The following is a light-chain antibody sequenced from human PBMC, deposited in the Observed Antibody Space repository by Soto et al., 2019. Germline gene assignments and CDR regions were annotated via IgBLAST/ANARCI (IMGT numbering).Light chain of an antibody. V-gene: IGLV2-14*01. Sequence: QSALTQPASVSGSPGQSITISCTGTRSDVGGYNYVSWFQHHPGKVPKLMIYEVSHRPSGVSDRFSGSKSGTTASLTISGLQAEDEADYYCCSFTNSYTWVFGGGTKVTVL. CDR3: CSFTNSYTWV. J-gene: IGLJ3*02. CDR1: RSDVGGYNY. CDR2: EVS.